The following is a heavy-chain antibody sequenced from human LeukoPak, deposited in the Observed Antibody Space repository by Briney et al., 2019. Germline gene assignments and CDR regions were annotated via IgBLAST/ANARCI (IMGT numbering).Heavy chain of an antibody. CDR1: GFTFSSYA. V-gene: IGHV3-23*01. CDR3: AKRNYGSGSYVGGFDY. D-gene: IGHD3-10*01. CDR2: ISGSGGST. J-gene: IGHJ4*02. Sequence: GGSLRLSCAASGFTFSSYAMSWVRQAPGKGLEWVSAISGSGGSTYYADSVKGRFTISRDNSKNTLYLQMNSLRAEDTAVYYCAKRNYGSGSYVGGFDYWGQGTLVTVSS.